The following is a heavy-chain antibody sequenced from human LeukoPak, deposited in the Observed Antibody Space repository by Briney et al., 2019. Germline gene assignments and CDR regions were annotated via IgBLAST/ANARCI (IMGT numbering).Heavy chain of an antibody. Sequence: GGSLRLSCAASGFTFSSYGMHWVRQAPGKGLEWVAFIRYDGSNKYYADSVKGRFTISRDNAKNSLYLQMNSLRAEDTAVYYCATDPATGATATSLLAPWGQGTLVTVSS. J-gene: IGHJ5*02. D-gene: IGHD1-1*01. CDR2: IRYDGSNK. CDR1: GFTFSSYG. V-gene: IGHV3-30*02. CDR3: ATDPATGATATSLLAP.